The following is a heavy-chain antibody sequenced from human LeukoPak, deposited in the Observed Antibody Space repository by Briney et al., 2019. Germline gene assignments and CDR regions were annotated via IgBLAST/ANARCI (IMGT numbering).Heavy chain of an antibody. J-gene: IGHJ4*02. D-gene: IGHD3-10*01. Sequence: AEPLSLTCTVSGGSISSYYWSWIRQPAGKGLEWIGRIYTSGSTTYNPSLKSRVTTSVDTSKNQFSLKLSSVTAADTAVYYCARARSPTVFDYWGQGTLVTVSS. V-gene: IGHV4-4*07. CDR3: ARARSPTVFDY. CDR1: GGSISSYY. CDR2: IYTSGST.